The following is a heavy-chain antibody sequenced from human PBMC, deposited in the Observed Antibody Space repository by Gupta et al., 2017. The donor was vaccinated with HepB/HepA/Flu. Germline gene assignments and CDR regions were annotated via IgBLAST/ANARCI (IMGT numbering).Heavy chain of an antibody. Sequence: QVQLQESGPGLVKPSETLSLTCTVSGGSISSYYWSWIRQPPGKGLEWIGYIYYSGSTNYNPSLKSRVTISVDTSKNQFSLKLSSVTAADTAVYYCARGVLLWFGELLPYFDYWGQGTLVTVSS. V-gene: IGHV4-59*01. CDR3: ARGVLLWFGELLPYFDY. D-gene: IGHD3-10*01. CDR1: GGSISSYY. CDR2: IYYSGST. J-gene: IGHJ4*02.